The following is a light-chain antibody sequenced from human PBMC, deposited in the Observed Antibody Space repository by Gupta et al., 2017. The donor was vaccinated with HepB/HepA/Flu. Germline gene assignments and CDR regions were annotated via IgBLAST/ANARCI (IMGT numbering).Light chain of an antibody. CDR1: SSDVGGYNY. V-gene: IGLV2-14*03. CDR3: SSDTSSSIVV. J-gene: IGLJ2*01. Sequence: QSALTQPASVSGSPGQSSTISCTGTSSDVGGYNYVSWYQQHPGKAHKLMIYDVSKRPSGVASRFSGSKSGNTASLTISGRKEEDAADYYCSSDTSSSIVVFGGGTKLTVL. CDR2: DVS.